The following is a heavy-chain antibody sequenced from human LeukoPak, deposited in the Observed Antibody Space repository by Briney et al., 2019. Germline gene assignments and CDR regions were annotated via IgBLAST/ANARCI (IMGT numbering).Heavy chain of an antibody. Sequence: PSETLSLTCTVSGGSISSYYWSWIRQPPGKGLEWIGYIYYSGSTNYNPSLKSRVTISVDTSKNQFSLKLSSVTAADTAVYYCARETSLMGATVGSAFDIWGQGTMVTVFS. CDR1: GGSISSYY. CDR2: IYYSGST. CDR3: ARETSLMGATVGSAFDI. V-gene: IGHV4-59*01. J-gene: IGHJ3*02. D-gene: IGHD1-26*01.